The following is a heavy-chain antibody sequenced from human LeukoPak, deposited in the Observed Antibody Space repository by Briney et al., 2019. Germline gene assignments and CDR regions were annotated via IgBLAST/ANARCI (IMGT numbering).Heavy chain of an antibody. J-gene: IGHJ4*02. CDR3: ARDPGITGTTAPAYYFDY. Sequence: PGGSLRLSCAASGFTFSSYWMSWVRQAPGKGLEWVANIKQDGSEKYYEDSVKGRFTISRDNAKNSLYLQMNSLRAEDTAVYYCARDPGITGTTAPAYYFDYWGQGTLVTVSS. V-gene: IGHV3-7*01. D-gene: IGHD1-7*01. CDR1: GFTFSSYW. CDR2: IKQDGSEK.